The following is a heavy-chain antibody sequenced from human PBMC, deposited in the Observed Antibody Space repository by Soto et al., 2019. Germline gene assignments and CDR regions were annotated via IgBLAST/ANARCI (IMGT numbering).Heavy chain of an antibody. V-gene: IGHV1-2*02. CDR3: ARARVPTISEDAFDM. Sequence: GASVKVSCKASGYTFTGYYVHWVRQAPGQGLEWMGWINPNTGGTKYEQKFQGRVTMTRDTSVSTAYMEVGRLTSGDTAVYYCARARVPTISEDAFDMWGQGTLVTVSS. J-gene: IGHJ3*02. D-gene: IGHD2-2*01. CDR1: GYTFTGYY. CDR2: INPNTGGT.